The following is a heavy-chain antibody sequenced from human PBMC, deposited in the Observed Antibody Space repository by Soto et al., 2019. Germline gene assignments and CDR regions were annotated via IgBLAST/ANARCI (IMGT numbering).Heavy chain of an antibody. Sequence: GGSLRLSCAASGFTFSSYSMNWVRQAPGKGLEWVSYISSSSSTIYYADSVKGRFTISRDNAKNSLYLQMNSLRDEDTAVYYCARGNGDYDDYYYYYGMDVWGQGTTVTVSS. CDR2: ISSSSSTI. V-gene: IGHV3-48*02. CDR1: GFTFSSYS. J-gene: IGHJ6*02. CDR3: ARGNGDYDDYYYYYGMDV. D-gene: IGHD4-17*01.